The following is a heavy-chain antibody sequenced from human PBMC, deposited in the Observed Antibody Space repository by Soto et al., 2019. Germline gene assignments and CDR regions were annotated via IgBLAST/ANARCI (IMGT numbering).Heavy chain of an antibody. Sequence: GGSLRLSCEASGFSFSSFGMSWVRQVPGKGLDWVASISGSGGSTSIADSVKGRFTISRDNAKNSLYLQMNSLRAEDTAVYYCARSQGSPTWFDPWGQGTLVTVSS. D-gene: IGHD6-19*01. J-gene: IGHJ5*02. CDR2: ISGSGGST. V-gene: IGHV3-23*01. CDR3: ARSQGSPTWFDP. CDR1: GFSFSSFG.